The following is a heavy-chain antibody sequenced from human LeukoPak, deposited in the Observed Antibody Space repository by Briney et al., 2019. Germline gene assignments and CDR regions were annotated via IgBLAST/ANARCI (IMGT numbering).Heavy chain of an antibody. CDR3: ARGSRLPLDY. CDR1: GFTFSSYG. D-gene: IGHD4-11*01. V-gene: IGHV3-30*02. Sequence: GGSLRLSCAASGFTFSSYGMHWVRQAPGKGLEWVAFIRYDGSNKCYADSVKGRFTISRDNSKNTLYLQMNSLRAEDTAVYYCARGSRLPLDYWGQGTLVTVSS. CDR2: IRYDGSNK. J-gene: IGHJ4*02.